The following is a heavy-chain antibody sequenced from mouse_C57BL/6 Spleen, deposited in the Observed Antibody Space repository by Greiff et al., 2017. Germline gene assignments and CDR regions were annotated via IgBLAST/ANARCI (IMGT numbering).Heavy chain of an antibody. Sequence: EVKVVESGEGLVKPGGSLKLSCAASGFTFSSYAMSWVRQTPEKRLEWVAYISSGGDYIYYADTVKGRFTISRDNARNTLYLQMSSLKSEDTAMYYCTREGYDYDETWFAYWGQGTLVTVSA. CDR1: GFTFSSYA. CDR3: TREGYDYDETWFAY. CDR2: ISSGGDYI. J-gene: IGHJ3*01. V-gene: IGHV5-9-1*02. D-gene: IGHD2-4*01.